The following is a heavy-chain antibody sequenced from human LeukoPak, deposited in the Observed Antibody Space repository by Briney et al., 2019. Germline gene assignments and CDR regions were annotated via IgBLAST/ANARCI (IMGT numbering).Heavy chain of an antibody. CDR3: ARVRMPTSDFWSGYYTLHNWFDP. Sequence: ASVKVSRKSSGYTFTSYYMHWVRHSPGQGLEWMGIINPSGGSTSYAQKFQGRVTMTRDTSTSTVYMELSSLRSDDTAVYYCARVRMPTSDFWSGYYTLHNWFDPWGQGTLVTVSS. CDR1: GYTFTSYY. D-gene: IGHD3-3*01. CDR2: INPSGGST. V-gene: IGHV1-46*01. J-gene: IGHJ5*02.